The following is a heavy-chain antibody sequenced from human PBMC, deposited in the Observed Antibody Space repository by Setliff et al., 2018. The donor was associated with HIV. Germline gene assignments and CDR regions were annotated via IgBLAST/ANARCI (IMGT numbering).Heavy chain of an antibody. CDR2: IDPSDSYT. Sequence: GESLKISCKGSGYSFTSYWISWVRQMPGKGLEWMGRIDPSDSYTNYSPSFQGHVTISADKSISTAYLQWSSLKASDTAMYYCARRSTAVAGTPYYYYRDVWGKGTTVTVSS. J-gene: IGHJ6*03. V-gene: IGHV5-10-1*01. D-gene: IGHD6-19*01. CDR3: ARRSTAVAGTPYYYYRDV. CDR1: GYSFTSYW.